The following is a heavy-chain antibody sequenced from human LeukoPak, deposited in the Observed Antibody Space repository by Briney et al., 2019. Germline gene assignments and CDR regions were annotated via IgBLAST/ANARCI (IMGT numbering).Heavy chain of an antibody. CDR2: ISGSGGST. CDR1: GFTFSSYA. J-gene: IGHJ6*02. CDR3: AKPISYYHYYYGMDV. V-gene: IGHV3-23*01. D-gene: IGHD3-3*02. Sequence: GGSLRLSCAASGFTFSSYAMSWVRQAPGKGLEWVSAISGSGGSTYYADSVKGRFTISRDNSKNTLYLQMNSLRAEDTAVYYCAKPISYYHYYYGMDVWGQGTTVTVSS.